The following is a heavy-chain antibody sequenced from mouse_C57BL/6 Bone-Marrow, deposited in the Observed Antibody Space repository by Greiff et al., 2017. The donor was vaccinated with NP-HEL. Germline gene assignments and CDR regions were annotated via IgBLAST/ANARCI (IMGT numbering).Heavy chain of an antibody. CDR1: GYTFTSYW. Sequence: QVQLKQPGAELVKPGASVKLSCKASGYTFTSYWMHWVKQRPGQGLEWIGMIHPNSGSTNYNEKFKSKATLTVDKSSSTAYMQLSSLTSEDSAVYYCARSGYYGSSGYWGQGTTLTVSS. V-gene: IGHV1-64*01. CDR3: ARSGYYGSSGY. CDR2: IHPNSGST. J-gene: IGHJ2*01. D-gene: IGHD1-1*01.